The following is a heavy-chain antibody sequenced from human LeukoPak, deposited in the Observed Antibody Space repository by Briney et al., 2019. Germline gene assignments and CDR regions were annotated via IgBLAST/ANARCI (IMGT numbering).Heavy chain of an antibody. CDR3: ARGESPAVPAAIVD. Sequence: ASVKVSCKASGYTFTSYDINWVRQATGQGLEWMGWMNPNSGNTGYAQKFQGRVTMTRNTSISTAYMELSSLRSEDTAVYYCARGESPAVPAAIVDWGQGTLVTVSS. CDR2: MNPNSGNT. D-gene: IGHD2-2*01. CDR1: GYTFTSYD. V-gene: IGHV1-8*01. J-gene: IGHJ4*02.